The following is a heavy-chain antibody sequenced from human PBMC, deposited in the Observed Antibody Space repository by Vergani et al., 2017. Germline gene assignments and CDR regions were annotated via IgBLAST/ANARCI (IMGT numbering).Heavy chain of an antibody. CDR1: GGSFPGYY. CDR3: ARGLRVPVHNSESFTLSKGAFDI. V-gene: IGHV4-34*01. Sequence: QVQLQQWGAGLLKPSETLSLTCAVYGGSFPGYYWSWIRQSPGKGLEWIGEINHSGSTNYNPSLKSRVTILIDMSKNQFSLKVSSVTAADTAVYYCARGLRVPVHNSESFTLSKGAFDIWGQGTMVTVSS. CDR2: INHSGST. J-gene: IGHJ3*02. D-gene: IGHD2-2*01.